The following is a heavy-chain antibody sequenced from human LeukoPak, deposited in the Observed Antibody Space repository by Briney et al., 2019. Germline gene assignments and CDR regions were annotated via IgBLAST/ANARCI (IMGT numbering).Heavy chain of an antibody. CDR3: ARGRYYFDY. CDR2: IYYSGST. J-gene: IGHJ4*02. Sequence: SETLSLTCTVSGGSISSSSYYWGWIRQPPGKGLEWNGSIYYSGSTYYNPSLKSRITISVDTSKNKVSLKLSSVTAADTAVYYCARGRYYFDYWGQGTLVTVSS. CDR1: GGSISSSSYY. V-gene: IGHV4-39*07.